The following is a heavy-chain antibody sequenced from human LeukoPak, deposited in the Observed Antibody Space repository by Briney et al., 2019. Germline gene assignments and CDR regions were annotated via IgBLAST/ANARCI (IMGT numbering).Heavy chain of an antibody. V-gene: IGHV3-23*01. D-gene: IGHD6-25*01. CDR2: ISGITSTT. J-gene: IGHJ4*02. CDR1: GFTFSNYA. CDR3: AKQRRLEYFFDY. Sequence: PGGSLRLSCAASGFTFSNYAMSWVRQAPGKVLECVSLISGITSTTYYADSVKGRFTISRDNSKNTLYLQMNSLRAEDTAIYYCAKQRRLEYFFDYWGQGTLVTVSS.